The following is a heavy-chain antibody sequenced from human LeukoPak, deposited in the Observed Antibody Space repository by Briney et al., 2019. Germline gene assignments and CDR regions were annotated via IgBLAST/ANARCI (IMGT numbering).Heavy chain of an antibody. D-gene: IGHD3-10*01. J-gene: IGHJ5*02. CDR1: GGSINSYY. V-gene: IGHV4-59*01. CDR2: IHYTGST. Sequence: PETLSLTCTVSGGSINSYYWSWIRQPPGKGLECIGYIHYTGSTNYNPSLKSRVTISVDTSKNQFSLKLSSVTAADTATYYCARGGYYGSGNDFRFDPWGQGTLVTVSS. CDR3: ARGGYYGSGNDFRFDP.